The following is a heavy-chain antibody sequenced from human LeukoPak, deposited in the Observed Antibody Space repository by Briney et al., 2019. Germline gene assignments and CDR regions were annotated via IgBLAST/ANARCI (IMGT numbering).Heavy chain of an antibody. Sequence: SETLSLTCTVSGGSIRSYYWGWIRQPPGKGLEWIGYIYYSGSTNYNPSLKSRVTISVDTSKNQFSLKLSSVTAADTAVYYCARDLPIVGAIGFDYWGQGTLVTVSS. D-gene: IGHD1-26*01. CDR1: GGSIRSYY. CDR2: IYYSGST. V-gene: IGHV4-59*01. CDR3: ARDLPIVGAIGFDY. J-gene: IGHJ4*02.